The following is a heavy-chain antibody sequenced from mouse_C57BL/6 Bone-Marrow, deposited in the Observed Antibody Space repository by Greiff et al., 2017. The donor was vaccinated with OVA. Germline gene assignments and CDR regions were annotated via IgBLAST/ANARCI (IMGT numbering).Heavy chain of an antibody. V-gene: IGHV1-7*01. D-gene: IGHD4-1*01. CDR3: ARAPQRTGNY. CDR1: GYTFTSYW. CDR2: INPSSGYT. Sequence: QVQLQQSGAELAKPGASVKLSCKASGYTFTSYWMHWVKQRPGQGLEWIGYINPSSGYTKYNQKFKDKATLPADKSSRTAYMQLSSLTYEDSAVYYCARAPQRTGNYWGQGTTLTVSS. J-gene: IGHJ2*01.